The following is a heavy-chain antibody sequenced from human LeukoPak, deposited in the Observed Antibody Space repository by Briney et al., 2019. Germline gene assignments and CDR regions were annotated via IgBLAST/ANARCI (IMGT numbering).Heavy chain of an antibody. CDR3: ARPFLRYFDSDHFDY. CDR1: GYTFTGYY. Sequence: GASVKVSCKASGYTFTGYYMHWVRQAPGQGLEWMGWINPNSGGTNYAQKFQGRVTMTRDTSISTAYMELSRLRSDDTAVYYCARPFLRYFDSDHFDYWGQGTLVTVSS. D-gene: IGHD3-9*01. CDR2: INPNSGGT. J-gene: IGHJ4*02. V-gene: IGHV1-2*02.